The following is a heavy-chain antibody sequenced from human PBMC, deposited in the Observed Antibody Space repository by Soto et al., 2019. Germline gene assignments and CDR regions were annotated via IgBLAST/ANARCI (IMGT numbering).Heavy chain of an antibody. D-gene: IGHD5-12*01. V-gene: IGHV4-31*03. Sequence: QVQLQESGPGLVKPSQTLSLTCTVSGVSIASGGFYWAWIRHYPGLGLVWIGSMYSSGTTYYNPSLRSRITMSLNTSKNQFSLELSSVSAADTAVYNCARDRGSVSGYDYMSWGRGTLVTVSS. J-gene: IGHJ5*02. CDR3: ARDRGSVSGYDYMS. CDR2: MYSSGTT. CDR1: GVSIASGGFY.